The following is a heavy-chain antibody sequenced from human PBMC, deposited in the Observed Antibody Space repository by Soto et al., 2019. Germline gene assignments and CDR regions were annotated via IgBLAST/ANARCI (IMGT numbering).Heavy chain of an antibody. V-gene: IGHV3-33*01. Sequence: GGSLRLSCASSCFTFINYGMHWVRQAPGKGLEWVAIIWHDGNNKYYADSVRGRFIISRDNSKNRLYLQMNSLRAEDTAVYYCASDLVGASDSYGLDVWGQGTTVTVSS. J-gene: IGHJ6*02. CDR3: ASDLVGASDSYGLDV. D-gene: IGHD1-26*01. CDR1: CFTFINYG. CDR2: IWHDGNNK.